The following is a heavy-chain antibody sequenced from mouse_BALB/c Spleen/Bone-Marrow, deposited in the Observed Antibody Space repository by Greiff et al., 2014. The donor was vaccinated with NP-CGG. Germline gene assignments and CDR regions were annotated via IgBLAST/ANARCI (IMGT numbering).Heavy chain of an antibody. D-gene: IGHD2-1*01. Sequence: EVKPMESGGGLVQPGGSLKLSCAASGFTFSSYGMSWVRQTPDKRLELVASINSNGGSTYYPDSVKGRFTISRDNAKKTPSLQMSSLKSEDTAVYYCARGNYGNYVDYFDYWGQGTTLTVSS. CDR1: GFTFSSYG. CDR3: ARGNYGNYVDYFDY. CDR2: INSNGGST. V-gene: IGHV5-6-3*01. J-gene: IGHJ2*01.